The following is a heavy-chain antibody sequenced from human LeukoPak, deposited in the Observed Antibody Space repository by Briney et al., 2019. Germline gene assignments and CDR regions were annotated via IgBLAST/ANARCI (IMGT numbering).Heavy chain of an antibody. CDR3: ARDPNGDYVGAFEM. D-gene: IGHD4-17*01. Sequence: GGSLRLSCAASGFTFNSYAMIWVRQAQGRGLEWVSAIRSGGGATLYADSVKGRFTISRDNSKNTLFLQMNNMRAEDTAVYYCARDPNGDYVGAFEMWGPGTKVTVS. CDR1: GFTFNSYA. V-gene: IGHV3-23*01. J-gene: IGHJ3*02. CDR2: IRSGGGAT.